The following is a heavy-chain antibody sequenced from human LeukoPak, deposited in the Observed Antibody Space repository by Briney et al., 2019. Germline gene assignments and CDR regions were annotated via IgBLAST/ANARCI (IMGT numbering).Heavy chain of an antibody. Sequence: SETLSLTCAVYGGSFSGYYWSWIRQPPGKGLEWIGEINHSGSTNYNPSLKSRVTISVDTSKNQFSLKLSSVTAADTAVYYCARAERVSGYGYWGLGTLVAVSS. J-gene: IGHJ4*02. D-gene: IGHD3-10*01. CDR3: ARAERVSGYGY. CDR1: GGSFSGYY. V-gene: IGHV4-34*01. CDR2: INHSGST.